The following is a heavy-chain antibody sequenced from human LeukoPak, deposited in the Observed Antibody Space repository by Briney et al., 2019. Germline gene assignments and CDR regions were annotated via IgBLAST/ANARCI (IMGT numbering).Heavy chain of an antibody. J-gene: IGHJ4*02. CDR1: GFTFSGYS. D-gene: IGHD3-10*01. V-gene: IGHV3-48*01. CDR2: ISSSSSTI. Sequence: GGSLRLSCAASGFTFSGYSMNWVPQAPGKGLEWFSYISSSSSTIHYADSVKGRFAISRDNVKNSLYLQMNSLRGEDTAVYYCARVVGDSGSYLHWGQGTLVTVSS. CDR3: ARVVGDSGSYLH.